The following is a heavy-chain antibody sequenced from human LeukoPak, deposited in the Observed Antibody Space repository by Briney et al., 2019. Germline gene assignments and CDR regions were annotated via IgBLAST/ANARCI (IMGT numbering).Heavy chain of an antibody. CDR1: GGTFSSYA. CDR3: ARDSAGASTITMVRGVMSY. V-gene: IGHV1-69*05. D-gene: IGHD3-10*01. J-gene: IGHJ4*02. Sequence: SVKVSCKASGGTFSSYAISWVRQAPGQGLEWMGGIIPIFGTANYAQKFQGRVTITTDESTSTVYMELSSLRSEDTAVYYCARDSAGASTITMVRGVMSYWGQGTLVTVSS. CDR2: IIPIFGTA.